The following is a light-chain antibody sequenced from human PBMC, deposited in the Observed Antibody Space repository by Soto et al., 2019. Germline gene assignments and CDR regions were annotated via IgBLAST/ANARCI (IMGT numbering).Light chain of an antibody. V-gene: IGKV1-27*01. CDR2: GAS. CDR3: QKYDTAPLT. CDR1: RDISNY. Sequence: DIQVTQSPSSLSASLGDRASITCRASRDISNYLAWYQQKPGQVPRLLISGASTLHSGVPSRFSGSGSWTDFTLTITSLQPEDIATYFCQKYDTAPLTFGGGTKVEI. J-gene: IGKJ4*01.